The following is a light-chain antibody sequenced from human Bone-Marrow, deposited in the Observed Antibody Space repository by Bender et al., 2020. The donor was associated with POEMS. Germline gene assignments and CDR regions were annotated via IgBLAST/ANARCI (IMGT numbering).Light chain of an antibody. CDR3: CSYAGSSSYV. Sequence: QSALTQPASVSGSPGQSITISCSGTSSDIGSYNLVSWYQQLPGKAPKLIISEVTKRPSGISNRFSVSKSGRTASLTISGLQPEDEADYYCCSYAGSSSYVFGTGTKLTVL. CDR1: SSDIGSYNL. J-gene: IGLJ1*01. CDR2: EVT. V-gene: IGLV2-23*02.